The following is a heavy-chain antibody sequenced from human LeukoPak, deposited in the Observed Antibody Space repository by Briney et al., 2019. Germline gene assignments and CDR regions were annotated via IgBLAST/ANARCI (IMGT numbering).Heavy chain of an antibody. CDR3: ARALGYSGYEGFDY. Sequence: AAVQVSRKASGYTLTDYYMHSVRQAPAKEVNGMGCINHESGGTKSAQTFQGRVTMTRDTSISTAYMVLSRLRSDNTAVYCCARALGYSGYEGFDYWGQGTLVTVSS. CDR2: INHESGGT. J-gene: IGHJ4*02. V-gene: IGHV1-2*02. CDR1: GYTLTDYY. D-gene: IGHD5-12*01.